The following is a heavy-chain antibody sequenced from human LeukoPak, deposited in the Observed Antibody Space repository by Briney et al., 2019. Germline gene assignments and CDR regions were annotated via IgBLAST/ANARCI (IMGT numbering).Heavy chain of an antibody. D-gene: IGHD2-2*02. Sequence: SETLSLTCAVYGGSFSGYYWSWIRQPPGKGLEWIGEINHSGSTNYNPSLKSRVTISVDTSKNQFSLKLSSVTAADTAVYYCARGIRVVVPAAIGFDYWGQGTLVTVSS. CDR2: INHSGST. CDR3: ARGIRVVVPAAIGFDY. V-gene: IGHV4-34*01. J-gene: IGHJ4*02. CDR1: GGSFSGYY.